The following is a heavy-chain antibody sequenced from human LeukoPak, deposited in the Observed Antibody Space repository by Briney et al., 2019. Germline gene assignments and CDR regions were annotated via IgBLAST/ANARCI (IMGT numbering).Heavy chain of an antibody. CDR3: ARSPGDRTYFDY. V-gene: IGHV3-53*01. D-gene: IGHD3-10*01. CDR2: IYSGGST. J-gene: IGHJ4*02. Sequence: GGSLRLSCAASGFTVSSNYMSWVRQAPGKGLEWVSVIYSGGSTYYADSVKGRFTISRDSSKNTRYLQMNSLRAEDTAVYYCARSPGDRTYFDYWGQGTLVTVSS. CDR1: GFTVSSNY.